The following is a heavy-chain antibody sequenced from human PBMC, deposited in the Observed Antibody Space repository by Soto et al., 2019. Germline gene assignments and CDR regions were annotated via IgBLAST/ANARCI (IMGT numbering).Heavy chain of an antibody. D-gene: IGHD3-9*01. V-gene: IGHV1-69*12. CDR3: ARIILTGYYTLPRYDYGMDV. CDR1: GGTFSSYA. CDR2: IIPIFGTA. Sequence: QVQLVQSGAEVKKPGSSVKVSCKASGGTFSSYAISWVRQAPGQGLEWMGGIIPIFGTANYAQKFQGRVTITADESTSTAYMELSSLRSEDTAVYYCARIILTGYYTLPRYDYGMDVWGQGTTVTVSS. J-gene: IGHJ6*02.